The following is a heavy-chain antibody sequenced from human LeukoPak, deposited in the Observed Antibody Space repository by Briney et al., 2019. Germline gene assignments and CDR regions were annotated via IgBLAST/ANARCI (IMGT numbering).Heavy chain of an antibody. V-gene: IGHV3-33*01. CDR1: GFAFSRYG. J-gene: IGHJ5*02. CDR2: MWYDGSNE. Sequence: QPGGSLRLSCAASGFAFSRYGMHWLRQAPGTGLEWVAVMWYDGSNEAYAHSVRGRFTISRDNSENRLYLQMNSLRVEDTAVYYCAREHTIAATGTHWFAPWGQGTLVTVSS. CDR3: AREHTIAATGTHWFAP. D-gene: IGHD6-13*01.